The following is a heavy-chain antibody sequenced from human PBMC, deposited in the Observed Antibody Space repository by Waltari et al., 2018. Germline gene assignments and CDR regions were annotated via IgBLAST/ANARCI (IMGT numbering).Heavy chain of an antibody. Sequence: QVQLVESGGGVVQPWRSLRLSRVASEFTFRSYALHWVRQAPGKGLEWVAVISYNERNIYYVDSVKGRFIISRDNSRKMLYLQMNSLRTEDTAVYYCARDYCDRTNCHGMDVWGQGTTVTVSS. J-gene: IGHJ6*02. D-gene: IGHD3-22*01. CDR1: EFTFRSYA. CDR3: ARDYCDRTNCHGMDV. CDR2: ISYNERNI. V-gene: IGHV3-30*04.